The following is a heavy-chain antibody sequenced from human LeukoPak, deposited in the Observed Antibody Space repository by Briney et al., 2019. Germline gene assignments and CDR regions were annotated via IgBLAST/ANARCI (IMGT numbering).Heavy chain of an antibody. CDR2: IYYSGST. V-gene: IGHV4-59*01. D-gene: IGHD6-13*01. J-gene: IGHJ2*01. CDR3: ARVYYSNSYDYWYFDL. Sequence: SETLSLTCTVSGGSIRRYYGSWIRQPPGKGLEWIAYIYYSGSTHYNPSLKSRVTISVDTSKNQFSLKLSSVTAADTAVYYCARVYYSNSYDYWYFDLWGRGTLVTVSS. CDR1: GGSIRRYY.